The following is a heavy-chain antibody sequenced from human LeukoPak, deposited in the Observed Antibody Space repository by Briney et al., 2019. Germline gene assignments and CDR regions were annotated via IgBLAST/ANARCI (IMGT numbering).Heavy chain of an antibody. Sequence: GGSLRLSCAASGFTFSSYWMSWVRQAPGKGLEWVANIGQEGSEKYHVDSVKGRFTISRDNAKNSLYLQMNSLRADDTAVYYCARTGRGDFFDIWAQGKMVPVSS. CDR1: GFTFSSYW. V-gene: IGHV3-7*01. D-gene: IGHD3-16*01. CDR2: IGQEGSEK. J-gene: IGHJ3*02. CDR3: ARTGRGDFFDI.